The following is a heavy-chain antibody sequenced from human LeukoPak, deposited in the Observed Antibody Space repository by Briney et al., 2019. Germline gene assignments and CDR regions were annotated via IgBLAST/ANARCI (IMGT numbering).Heavy chain of an antibody. CDR1: GFTFSSYG. V-gene: IGHV3-30*02. Sequence: PGGSLRLSCAASGFTFSSYGMHWVRQAPGKGLEWVAFIRYDGSNKYYADSVKGRFTISRDNSKNTLYLQMNSLRAEDTAVYYCAKDLGPRPEGEWPYYFDYWGQGTLVTVSS. CDR2: IRYDGSNK. D-gene: IGHD3-16*01. CDR3: AKDLGPRPEGEWPYYFDY. J-gene: IGHJ4*02.